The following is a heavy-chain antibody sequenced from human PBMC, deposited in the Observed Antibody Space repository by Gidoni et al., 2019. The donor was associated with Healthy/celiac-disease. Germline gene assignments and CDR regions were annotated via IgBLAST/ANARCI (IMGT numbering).Heavy chain of an antibody. J-gene: IGHJ4*02. CDR1: GGTFSSYT. V-gene: IGHV1-69*02. D-gene: IGHD3-10*01. CDR3: ARGESFGEPYFDY. Sequence: QVQLVQSGAEVKKPGSSVKVSCKASGGTFSSYTISWVRQAPGQGLEWMGRISPILGIANYAQKFQGRVTITADKSTSTAYMELSSLRSEDTAVYYCARGESFGEPYFDYWGQGTLVTVSS. CDR2: ISPILGIA.